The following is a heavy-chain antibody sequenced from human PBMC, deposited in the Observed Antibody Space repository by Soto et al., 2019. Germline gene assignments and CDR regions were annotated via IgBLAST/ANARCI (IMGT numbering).Heavy chain of an antibody. Sequence: QVQLVESGGGVVQAGRSLRLSCAASGFTFSSYAMHWVRQAPGKGLEWVAVISYDGSNKYYADSVKGRFTISRDNSKNTLYLQMNSLRAVDTAVYYCARDPMGRYYGSGSYYFDYWGQGTLVTVSS. CDR3: ARDPMGRYYGSGSYYFDY. J-gene: IGHJ4*02. CDR1: GFTFSSYA. CDR2: ISYDGSNK. D-gene: IGHD3-10*01. V-gene: IGHV3-30-3*01.